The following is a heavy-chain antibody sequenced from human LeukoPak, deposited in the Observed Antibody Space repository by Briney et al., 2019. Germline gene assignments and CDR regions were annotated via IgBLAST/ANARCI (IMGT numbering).Heavy chain of an antibody. Sequence: GKSLRLPCAASGXTFSSYGMHWVRQAPGKGLEWVAVISYDGSNKYYADSVKGRFTISRDNSKSTLYLQMNSLRTEDTAVYYCAKDRDKFWSGSQVWGQGTLVTVSS. V-gene: IGHV3-30*18. CDR3: AKDRDKFWSGSQV. J-gene: IGHJ4*02. D-gene: IGHD3-3*01. CDR1: GXTFSSYG. CDR2: ISYDGSNK.